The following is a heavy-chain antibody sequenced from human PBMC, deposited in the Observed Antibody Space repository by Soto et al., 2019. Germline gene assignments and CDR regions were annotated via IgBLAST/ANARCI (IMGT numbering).Heavy chain of an antibody. CDR1: GFTFSSYW. V-gene: IGHV3-74*01. CDR2: INSDGSST. CDR3: VRTSLVVAAATREDY. Sequence: EVQLVESGGGLVQPGGSLRLSCAASGFTFSSYWMHWVRQAPGKGLVWVSRINSDGSSTSYADSVQGRFTISRDNAKNTLDLQMNSLRAEDTAGDYCVRTSLVVAAATREDYWGQGTLVTVSS. D-gene: IGHD2-15*01. J-gene: IGHJ4*02.